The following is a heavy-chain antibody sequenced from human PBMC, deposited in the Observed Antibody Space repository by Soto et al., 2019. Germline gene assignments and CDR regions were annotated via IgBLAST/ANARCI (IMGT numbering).Heavy chain of an antibody. CDR2: IHHSGST. J-gene: IGHJ4*02. Sequence: QVQLQQWGAGPLKPSETLSLTCAVYGGSLSGSYWSWIRQPPGTGLEWIGEIHHSGSTYYNPSLKSRVTLSVDTSKNQFSLKLNSVTAADTAVYYCASPGYCSDGTCYPDYWGQGTLVTVSS. CDR3: ASPGYCSDGTCYPDY. V-gene: IGHV4-34*01. D-gene: IGHD2-15*01. CDR1: GGSLSGSY.